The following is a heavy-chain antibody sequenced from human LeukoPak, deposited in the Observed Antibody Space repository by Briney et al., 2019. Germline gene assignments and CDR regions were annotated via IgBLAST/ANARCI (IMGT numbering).Heavy chain of an antibody. D-gene: IGHD3-10*01. CDR3: ARVYYYGSGSYCIPSFDY. Sequence: ASVKVSCKASGYTFTGYHMDWVRQAPGQGLEWMGWINPNSGGTNYAQKFQGRVTMTRDTSISTAYMELNRLRSDDTAVYYCARVYYYGSGSYCIPSFDYWGQGTLVTVSS. V-gene: IGHV1-2*02. CDR1: GYTFTGYH. CDR2: INPNSGGT. J-gene: IGHJ4*02.